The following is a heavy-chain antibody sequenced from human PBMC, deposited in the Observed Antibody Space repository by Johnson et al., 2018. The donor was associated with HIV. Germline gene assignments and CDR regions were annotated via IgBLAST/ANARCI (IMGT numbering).Heavy chain of an antibody. V-gene: IGHV3-15*01. CDR1: GFTFRNAW. Sequence: MLLVESGGGVVQPGRSLRLSCAASGFTFRNAWMSWVRQAPGKGLDWVGRIKSKTDGGTTDDAAPVKGRFTISRDVSKNTLYLQMNSLKTEDTAVYYCTTARTYFWGQGTMVTVSS. J-gene: IGHJ3*01. CDR3: TTARTYF. D-gene: IGHD2-8*01. CDR2: IKSKTDGGTT.